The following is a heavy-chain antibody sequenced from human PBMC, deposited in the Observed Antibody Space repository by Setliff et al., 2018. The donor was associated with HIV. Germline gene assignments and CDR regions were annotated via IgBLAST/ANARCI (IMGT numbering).Heavy chain of an antibody. V-gene: IGHV4-34*01. CDR2: ITHSGST. CDR3: ARGPVVVIPAPRWRWFDP. CDR1: GGSFINYY. D-gene: IGHD2-2*01. Sequence: SETLSLTCAVCGGSFINYYWSWIRQSPGKGLEWIGEITHSGSTNYNPSLKSRVTISVDTSKNQFSLKLTSVTAADTAVYYCARGPVVVIPAPRWRWFDPWGRGTLVTVSS. J-gene: IGHJ5*02.